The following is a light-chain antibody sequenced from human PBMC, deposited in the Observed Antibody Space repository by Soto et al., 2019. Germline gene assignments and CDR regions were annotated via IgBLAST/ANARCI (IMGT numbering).Light chain of an antibody. V-gene: IGLV1-44*01. CDR2: NNN. J-gene: IGLJ3*02. CDR3: ATWDDTLRSWV. CDR1: NSNIGTNA. Sequence: QSVLTQPPSASGTPGQRVTISCSGSNSNIGTNAVNWYQQIPRTAPKLLIYNNNQRPSGVPDRFSGSKSGTSASLTISGLHSDDEADYPCATWDDTLRSWVFGGGTKVTVL.